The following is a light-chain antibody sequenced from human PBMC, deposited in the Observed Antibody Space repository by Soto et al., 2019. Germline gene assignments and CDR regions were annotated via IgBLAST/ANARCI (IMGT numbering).Light chain of an antibody. V-gene: IGKV3-20*01. J-gene: IGKJ3*01. Sequence: EIVLTQSPGTLSLSPGERATLSCRASQSVSSSYLAWYQQKPGQAPRLLIYGASSRATVIPDRFSGSGSGTDFNLTISRLEHEDFAVYYCQQGGTFGPGTKVDIK. CDR3: QQGGT. CDR1: QSVSSSY. CDR2: GAS.